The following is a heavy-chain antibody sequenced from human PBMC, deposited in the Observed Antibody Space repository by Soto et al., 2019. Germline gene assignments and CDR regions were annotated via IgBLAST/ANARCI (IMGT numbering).Heavy chain of an antibody. CDR1: GFTFNKYA. CDR2: INSDGSST. Sequence: EVQVLESGGGLVQPGGSLRLSCAASGFTFNKYAMSWVRQAPGKGLEWVSRINSDGSSTSYADSVKGRFTISRDNAKNTLYLQMNSLRAEDTAVYYCASAAAGTDWFDPWGQGTLVTVSS. V-gene: IGHV3-74*02. CDR3: ASAAAGTDWFDP. J-gene: IGHJ5*02. D-gene: IGHD6-13*01.